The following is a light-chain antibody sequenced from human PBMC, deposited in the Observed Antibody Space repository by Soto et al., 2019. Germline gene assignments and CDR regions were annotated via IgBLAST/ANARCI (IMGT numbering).Light chain of an antibody. Sequence: EIVLTQSPGTLSLSPGERATLSCRASQSVSNNYLAWYQQKSGQAPRLLIHDASGRATGIPDRFSGSGSGTDFTLTITRLEPEDFGVYFCQQYGSSPRTFGQGTKVEIK. CDR2: DAS. V-gene: IGKV3-20*01. CDR3: QQYGSSPRT. J-gene: IGKJ1*01. CDR1: QSVSNNY.